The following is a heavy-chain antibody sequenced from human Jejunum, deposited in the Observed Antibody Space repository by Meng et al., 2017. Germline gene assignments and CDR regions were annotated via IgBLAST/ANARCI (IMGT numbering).Heavy chain of an antibody. J-gene: IGHJ4*02. Sequence: GDRRASATGLGRPSATSSRTCSVPGGSISSTNWWSWVRQPPGKGPEWIGDVFHTGSSNYSPSLRSRVTISVDKSKNQFSLNLSSVTAADTAVYFCARRGGAYSTGHFPHFDDWGQGTLVTVSS. D-gene: IGHD6-19*01. CDR2: VFHTGSS. CDR3: ARRGGAYSTGHFPHFDD. CDR1: GGSISSTNW. V-gene: IGHV4-4*02.